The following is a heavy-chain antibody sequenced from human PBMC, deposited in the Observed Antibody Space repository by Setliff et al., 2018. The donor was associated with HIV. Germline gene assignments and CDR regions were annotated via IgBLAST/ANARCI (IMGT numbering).Heavy chain of an antibody. CDR3: ARHASTWYYDTSGPHFDY. J-gene: IGHJ4*02. CDR2: ISTNNDNT. V-gene: IGHV1-18*01. D-gene: IGHD3-22*01. CDR1: GYTFTRYG. Sequence: ASVKVSCKASGYTFTRYGISWVRQAPGQGLERMGWISTNNDNTNYAQKLQGRVTMTTDTSTSTAYMELRSLRSDDTAVYYCARHASTWYYDTSGPHFDYWGQGTLVTVSS.